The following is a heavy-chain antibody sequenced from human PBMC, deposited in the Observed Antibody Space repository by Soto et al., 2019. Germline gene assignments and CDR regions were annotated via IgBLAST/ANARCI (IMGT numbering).Heavy chain of an antibody. Sequence: GGSLRLSCAASGFTLSTFTMHWVRQAPGKGLEWVAVISYDGSNKYYADSVKGRFTISRDNSKNTLYLQMNSLRAEDTAVYYCARTLSPYIVATIDYWGQGTLVTVS. V-gene: IGHV3-30-3*01. CDR2: ISYDGSNK. D-gene: IGHD5-12*01. CDR3: ARTLSPYIVATIDY. J-gene: IGHJ4*02. CDR1: GFTLSTFT.